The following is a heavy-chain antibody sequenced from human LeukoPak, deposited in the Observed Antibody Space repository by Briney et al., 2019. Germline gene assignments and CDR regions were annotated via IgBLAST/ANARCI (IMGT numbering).Heavy chain of an antibody. D-gene: IGHD3-3*01. CDR1: GYTFTSYD. CDR3: ARGRSNDFWSGLVLFAFDI. V-gene: IGHV1-8*03. J-gene: IGHJ3*02. CDR2: MNPNSGNT. Sequence: ASVKVSCKASGYTFTSYDINWVRQATGQGLEWMGWMNPNSGNTGYAQKFQGRVTITRNTSISTAYMELSSLRSEDTAVYYCARGRSNDFWSGLVLFAFDIWGQGTTVTVSS.